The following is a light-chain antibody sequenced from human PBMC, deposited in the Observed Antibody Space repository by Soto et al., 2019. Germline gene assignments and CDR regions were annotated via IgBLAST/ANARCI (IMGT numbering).Light chain of an antibody. CDR2: DVS. Sequence: QSALAQAASVSGSPGQSITISCTGTTSDIGAYNYVSWYQHHPGKAPKVMIYDVSNRPSGVSIRFSGSKSGTTASLTISGLRAEDEADYYCISYSSSSTLMIFGGGTKLTVL. V-gene: IGLV2-14*03. CDR3: ISYSSSSTLMI. J-gene: IGLJ2*01. CDR1: TSDIGAYNY.